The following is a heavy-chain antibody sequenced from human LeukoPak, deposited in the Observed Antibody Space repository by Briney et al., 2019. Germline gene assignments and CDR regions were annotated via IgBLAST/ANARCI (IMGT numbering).Heavy chain of an antibody. CDR2: MNPNSGNT. Sequence: ASVKVSCKASGYTFTSYDINWVRQATGQGLEWMGWMNPNSGNTGYAQKFQGRVTMTRNTSISTAYMELSSLRSEDTAVYYCASWLLAENWSDPWGQGTLVTVSS. V-gene: IGHV1-8*01. J-gene: IGHJ5*02. D-gene: IGHD3-22*01. CDR1: GYTFTSYD. CDR3: ASWLLAENWSDP.